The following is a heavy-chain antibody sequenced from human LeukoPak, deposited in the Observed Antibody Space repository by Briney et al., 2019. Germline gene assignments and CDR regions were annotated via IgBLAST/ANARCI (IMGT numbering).Heavy chain of an antibody. J-gene: IGHJ6*02. CDR3: ARSRGELLNGMDV. D-gene: IGHD1-26*01. CDR1: GGTFSSYA. Sequence: ASVKVSCKASGGTFSSYAISWVRQAPGQGLEWMGGIIPIFGTANYAQKFQGKVTITADESTSTAYMELSSLRSEDTAVYYCARSRGELLNGMDVWGQGTTVTVSS. CDR2: IIPIFGTA. V-gene: IGHV1-69*13.